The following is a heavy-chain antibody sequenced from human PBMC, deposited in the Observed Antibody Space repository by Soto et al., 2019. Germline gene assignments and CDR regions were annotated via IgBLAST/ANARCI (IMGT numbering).Heavy chain of an antibody. Sequence: EVQLVESGGGLVQPGGSLRLSCAASGFTVSSNYMSWVRQAPGKGLEWVSVIYSGGSTYYADSVKGRFTISRDNSKNTLYLQMNSLRAEDTAVYYCARARRTLYGMDVWGQGTTVTVSS. CDR1: GFTVSSNY. J-gene: IGHJ6*02. CDR2: IYSGGST. V-gene: IGHV3-66*01. CDR3: ARARRTLYGMDV.